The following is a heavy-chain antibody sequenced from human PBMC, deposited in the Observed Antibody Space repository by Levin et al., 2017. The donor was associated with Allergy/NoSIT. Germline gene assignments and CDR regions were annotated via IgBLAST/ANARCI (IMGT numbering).Heavy chain of an antibody. CDR1: GGSISSYY. Sequence: PSETLSLTCTVSGGSISSYYWSWIRQPPGKGLEWIGYIYYSGSTNYNPSLKSRVTISVDTSKNQFSLKLSSVTAADTAVYYCARAIEWLPDYWGQGTLVTVSS. CDR2: IYYSGST. V-gene: IGHV4-59*01. CDR3: ARAIEWLPDY. D-gene: IGHD3-3*01. J-gene: IGHJ4*02.